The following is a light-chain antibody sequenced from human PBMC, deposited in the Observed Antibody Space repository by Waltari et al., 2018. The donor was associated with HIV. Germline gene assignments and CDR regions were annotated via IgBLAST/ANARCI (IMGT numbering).Light chain of an antibody. V-gene: IGLV3-25*03. J-gene: IGLJ3*02. Sequence: SYEVTQPLSVSVSPGQPARNVCSGDGLAIDHTPWSQQRPGQAPVLVNYKNKERPSAIPGRFSGSTSGTTGTVTISGVQAKDEGEYYWQSADRSGHNWVFGGGTKLTVL. CDR1: GLAIDH. CDR2: KNK. CDR3: QSADRSGHNWV.